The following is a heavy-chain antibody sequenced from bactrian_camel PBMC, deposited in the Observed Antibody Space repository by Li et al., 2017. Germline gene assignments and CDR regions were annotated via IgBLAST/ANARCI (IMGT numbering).Heavy chain of an antibody. J-gene: IGHJ4*01. CDR2: IDSDGRT. V-gene: IGHV3S53*01. CDR3: WSRAG. Sequence: HVQLVESGGGSVQAGGSLRLTCETSRSTTAFTFMGWFRRGPGRSREGVAGIDSDGRTTYSPSVNGRFTISRDNAKNTVYLQMNSLNSEDTALYYCWSRAGWGQGTQVTVS. CDR1: RSTTAFTF.